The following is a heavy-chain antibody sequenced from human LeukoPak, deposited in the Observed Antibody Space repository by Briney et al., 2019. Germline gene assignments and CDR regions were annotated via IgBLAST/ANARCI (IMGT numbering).Heavy chain of an antibody. CDR3: ARDLGYDSSGYYFDY. CDR2: ISYDGSNK. J-gene: IGHJ4*02. CDR1: GFTFSSYA. D-gene: IGHD3-22*01. Sequence: PGRSLRLSCAASGFTFSSYAMHWGRQAPGKGLGWVAVISYDGSNKYYADSVKGRFTISRDNSKNTLYLQMNSLRAEDRAVYYCARDLGYDSSGYYFDYWGQGTLVTVSS. V-gene: IGHV3-30-3*01.